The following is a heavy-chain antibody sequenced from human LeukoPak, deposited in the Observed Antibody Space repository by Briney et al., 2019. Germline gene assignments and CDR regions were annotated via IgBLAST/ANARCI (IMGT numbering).Heavy chain of an antibody. D-gene: IGHD4-23*01. V-gene: IGHV4-38-2*01. CDR1: GYSISNGYY. J-gene: IGHJ4*02. CDR2: IYNTGIA. CDR3: ARGRSGYGGNSGIASFDY. Sequence: SETLSLTCAVSGYSISNGYYWGWVRQPPGKGLEWIGSIYNTGIAYYNPSLKSRVTISVDTSKNQFSLKLSSATAADTAVYYCARGRSGYGGNSGIASFDYWGQGTLVTVSS.